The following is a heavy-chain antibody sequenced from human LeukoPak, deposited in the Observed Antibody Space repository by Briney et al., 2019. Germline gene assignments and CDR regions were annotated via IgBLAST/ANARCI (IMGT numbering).Heavy chain of an antibody. CDR3: ARSSSWYDFDY. Sequence: GGSLRLSCAASGFTFSNYWMTWVRQTPGKGLEWVANINRDGSDKHYLDSVEGRFIISRDNAKNSLYLQMNSLRAEDTAVYYCARSSSWYDFDYWGQGTLATVSS. D-gene: IGHD6-13*01. CDR2: INRDGSDK. CDR1: GFTFSNYW. V-gene: IGHV3-7*01. J-gene: IGHJ4*02.